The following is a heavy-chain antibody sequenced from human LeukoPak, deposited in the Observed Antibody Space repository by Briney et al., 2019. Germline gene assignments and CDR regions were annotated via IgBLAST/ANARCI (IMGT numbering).Heavy chain of an antibody. CDR1: GFTFSSYG. V-gene: IGHV3-30*02. D-gene: IGHD3-10*01. Sequence: GGSLRLSCAASGFTFSSYGMHWVRQTPGKGLECVAFIRYDGGNQYYTDSVKGRFTISRDNSKNTLYLQMNSLRAEDTAVYYCAKDRVWFGELLGYWGQGTLVTVSS. CDR2: IRYDGGNQ. CDR3: AKDRVWFGELLGY. J-gene: IGHJ4*02.